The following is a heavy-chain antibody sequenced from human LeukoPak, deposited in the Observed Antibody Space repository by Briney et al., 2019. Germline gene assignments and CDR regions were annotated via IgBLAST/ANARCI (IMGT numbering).Heavy chain of an antibody. V-gene: IGHV4-39*07. CDR2: IYYSGST. J-gene: IGHJ4*02. CDR1: GGSISSSSYY. CDR3: ARIEYSSSCDY. D-gene: IGHD6-6*01. Sequence: PSETLSLTCTVSGGSISSSSYYWGWIRQPPGKGLEWIGSIYYSGSTYYNPSLESRVTISVDTSKNQFSLKLSFVTAADTAVYYCARIEYSSSCDYWGQGTLVTVSS.